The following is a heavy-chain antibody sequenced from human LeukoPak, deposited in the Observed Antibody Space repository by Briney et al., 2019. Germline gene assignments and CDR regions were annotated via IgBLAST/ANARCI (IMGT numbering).Heavy chain of an antibody. V-gene: IGHV4-34*01. Sequence: SETLSLTCAVYGGSFSGYYWSRIRQPPGKGLEWIGEINHSGSTNYNPSLKSRVTISVDTSKNQFSLKLSSVTAADTAVYYCARWAHRGSSSAGFDYWGQGTLVTVSS. CDR1: GGSFSGYY. D-gene: IGHD6-6*01. J-gene: IGHJ4*02. CDR3: ARWAHRGSSSAGFDY. CDR2: INHSGST.